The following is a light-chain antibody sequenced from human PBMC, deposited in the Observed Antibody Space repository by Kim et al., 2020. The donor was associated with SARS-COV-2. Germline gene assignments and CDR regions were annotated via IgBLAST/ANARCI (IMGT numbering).Light chain of an antibody. J-gene: IGKJ5*01. CDR2: GAS. V-gene: IGKV3-20*01. CDR1: QSVSIRD. CDR3: QPYGSSTLIT. Sequence: GERATLAGTAGQSVSIRDLARYQQKHGHDLRLHNYGASSEATGIPDRFRGSESGTDFTLTISRLEPEDIAVYYCQPYGSSTLITSGQGTRLEI.